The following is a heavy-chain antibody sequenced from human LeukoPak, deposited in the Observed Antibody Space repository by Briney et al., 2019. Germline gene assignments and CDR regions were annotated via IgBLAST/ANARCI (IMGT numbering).Heavy chain of an antibody. D-gene: IGHD6-13*01. J-gene: IGHJ4*02. Sequence: SETLSLTCTVSGGSVSSGSYYWSWIRQPPGKGLEWIGCIYCSGSTNYNPSLKSRVTISVDTPKNQFSLRLSSVTAADTAVYYCAREGSGSSWYYTAYYFDYWGQGTLVTVSP. CDR2: IYCSGST. CDR3: AREGSGSSWYYTAYYFDY. V-gene: IGHV4-61*01. CDR1: GGSVSSGSYY.